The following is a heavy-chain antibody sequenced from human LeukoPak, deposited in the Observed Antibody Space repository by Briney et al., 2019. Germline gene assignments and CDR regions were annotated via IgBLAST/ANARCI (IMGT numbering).Heavy chain of an antibody. CDR1: GYTFTGYY. Sequence: ASVKVSCKASGYTFTGYYVHWVRQAPGQGLEWMGRINPNSGGTNYAQKFQGRVTMTRDTSISTAYMELSRLRSDDTAVYYRVVAPFDYWGQGTLVTVSS. CDR3: VVAPFDY. CDR2: INPNSGGT. D-gene: IGHD2-15*01. J-gene: IGHJ4*02. V-gene: IGHV1-2*06.